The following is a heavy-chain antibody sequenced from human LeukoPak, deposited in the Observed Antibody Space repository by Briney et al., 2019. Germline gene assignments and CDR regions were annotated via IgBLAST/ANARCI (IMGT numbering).Heavy chain of an antibody. CDR3: ARGPHTGVNYYDSSGYYY. CDR2: IHYTGGT. CDR1: GGSVRSDSYY. Sequence: SETLSLTCTVSGGSVRSDSYYWSWIRQPPGKGLEWIGFIHYTGGTNYKPSLKSRVTISVDTSKNQFSLRLSSVTAADTAVYYCARGPHTGVNYYDSSGYYYWGQGTLVTVSS. V-gene: IGHV4-61*01. D-gene: IGHD3-22*01. J-gene: IGHJ4*02.